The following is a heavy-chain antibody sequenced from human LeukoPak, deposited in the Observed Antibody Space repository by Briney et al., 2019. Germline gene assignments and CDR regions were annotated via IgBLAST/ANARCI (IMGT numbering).Heavy chain of an antibody. CDR1: GYTFTSYD. CDR2: MNPNSGNT. J-gene: IGHJ4*02. Sequence: ASVKVSCKASGYTFTSYDINWVRQATGQGLEWMGWMNPNSGNTGYAQKFQGRVTMTRNTSIRTAYMELSSLRSEDTAVYYCARARRLAGWYSHVGYWGQGILVTVSS. V-gene: IGHV1-8*01. D-gene: IGHD6-19*01. CDR3: ARARRLAGWYSHVGY.